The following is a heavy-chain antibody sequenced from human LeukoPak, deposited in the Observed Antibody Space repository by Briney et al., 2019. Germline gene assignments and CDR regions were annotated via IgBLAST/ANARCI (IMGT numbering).Heavy chain of an antibody. CDR1: GFTFSSYA. D-gene: IGHD3-9*01. V-gene: IGHV3-23*01. J-gene: IGHJ6*04. Sequence: GGSLRLSCAASGFTFSSYAMSWVRQAPGKGLEWVSAISGSGSTYYADSVKGRFTISRDNSKNTLCLQMNSLRAEDTALYYCAKEILTGRYYGMDVWGKGTTVTVSS. CDR3: AKEILTGRYYGMDV. CDR2: ISGSGST.